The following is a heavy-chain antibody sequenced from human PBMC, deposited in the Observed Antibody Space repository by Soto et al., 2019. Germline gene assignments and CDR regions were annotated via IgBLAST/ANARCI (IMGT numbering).Heavy chain of an antibody. CDR2: IYYSGST. CDR1: GGSISSYY. CDR3: ARLGHTWLPYYFDY. D-gene: IGHD5-18*01. J-gene: IGHJ4*02. V-gene: IGHV4-59*08. Sequence: SETLSLTCTVSGGSISSYYWSWIRQPPGKGLEWIGYIYYSGSTNYNPSLKSRVTISVDTSKNQFSLKLSSVTAADTAVYYCARLGHTWLPYYFDYWGQGTLVTVSS.